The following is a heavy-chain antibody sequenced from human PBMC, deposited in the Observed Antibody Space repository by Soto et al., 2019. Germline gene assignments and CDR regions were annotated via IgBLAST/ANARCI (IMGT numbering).Heavy chain of an antibody. D-gene: IGHD2-15*01. CDR2: IYYSGST. V-gene: IGHV4-30-4*01. CDR1: GGSISSGDYY. Sequence: SETLSLTCTVSGGSISSGDYYWSWFRQPPGKGLEWIGYIYYSGSTYYNPSLKSRVTISVDTSKNQFSLKLSSVTAADTAVYYCARTVVVADINTYYFDYWGQGTRVTVSS. J-gene: IGHJ4*02. CDR3: ARTVVVADINTYYFDY.